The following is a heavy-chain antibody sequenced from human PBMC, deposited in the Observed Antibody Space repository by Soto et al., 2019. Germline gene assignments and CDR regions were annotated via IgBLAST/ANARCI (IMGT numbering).Heavy chain of an antibody. V-gene: IGHV4-30-2*01. J-gene: IGHJ4*02. CDR3: ARTSGSYFFDY. D-gene: IGHD1-26*01. CDR1: GGSISSGGYS. Sequence: SETLSLTCAVSGGSISSGGYSWSWIRQPPGKGLEWIGYIYHSGSTYYNPSLKSRVTISVDRSKNQFSLKLSSVTAADTAVYYCARTSGSYFFDYWGQGTLVTVSS. CDR2: IYHSGST.